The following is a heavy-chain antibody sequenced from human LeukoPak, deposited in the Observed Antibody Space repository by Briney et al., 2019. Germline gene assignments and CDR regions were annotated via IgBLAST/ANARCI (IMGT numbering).Heavy chain of an antibody. V-gene: IGHV4-30-2*01. Sequence: SETLSLTCTVSGDSISSGGFYWSWIRQPPGKGLEWIGDIYHSGSAYYNPSLKSRVTISVDVTKNQFSLGLSSVTAADTAVYYCARQEGGSNGRLFYWDQGTLVTVSS. CDR2: IYHSGSA. CDR1: GDSISSGGFY. CDR3: ARQEGGSNGRLFY. J-gene: IGHJ4*02. D-gene: IGHD2-15*01.